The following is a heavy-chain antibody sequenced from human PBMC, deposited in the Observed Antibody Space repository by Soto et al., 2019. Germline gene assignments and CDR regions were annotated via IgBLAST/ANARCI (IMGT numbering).Heavy chain of an antibody. V-gene: IGHV1-2*04. CDR2: INPNSGGT. D-gene: IGHD3-22*01. Sequence: GASVKVSCKASGYTFTGYYMHWVRQAPGQGLEWMGWINPNSGGTIYAQKFQGWVTMTRDTSISTAYMELSRLRSDDTAVYYCARDYYDSSGYYDSGFDPWGQGTLVTVSS. CDR1: GYTFTGYY. J-gene: IGHJ5*02. CDR3: ARDYYDSSGYYDSGFDP.